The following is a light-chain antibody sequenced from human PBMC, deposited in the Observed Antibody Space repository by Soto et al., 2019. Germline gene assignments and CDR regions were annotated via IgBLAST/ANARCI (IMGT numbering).Light chain of an antibody. CDR1: QSVSSY. Sequence: EIVMAQSPATLCLSPGERAALSGRASQSVSSYLAWYQQKPGQATRLIIYGASTRANGIPARFSGSGSGTEFTLTISSLQSEDFAVYYCQQYNNWHPWTFGQGTKVDIK. V-gene: IGKV3-15*01. J-gene: IGKJ1*01. CDR2: GAS. CDR3: QQYNNWHPWT.